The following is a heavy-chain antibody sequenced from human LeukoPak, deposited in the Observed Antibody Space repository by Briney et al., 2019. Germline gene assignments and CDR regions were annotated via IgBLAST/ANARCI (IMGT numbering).Heavy chain of an antibody. Sequence: SQTLSLTCVISGDSLSSSGDAWNWIRQSPSGRLEWLGRTYQRSKWSSDYALSVRSRITIDPDTSKNQFSLQLYSVTPEDTAVYYCARGRASAFDYWDQGTLVTVSS. CDR3: ARGRASAFDY. V-gene: IGHV6-1*01. CDR1: GDSLSSSGDA. D-gene: IGHD6-13*01. CDR2: TYQRSKWSS. J-gene: IGHJ4*02.